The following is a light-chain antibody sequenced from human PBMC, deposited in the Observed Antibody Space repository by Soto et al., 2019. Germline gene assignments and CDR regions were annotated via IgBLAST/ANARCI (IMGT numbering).Light chain of an antibody. CDR3: ASYAGSNNFV. CDR2: EVN. Sequence: QSALTQPPSASGYPGQSVTISCTGTSGDVGGYDSVAWYQQHPHKAPKLIIYEVNKRPSGVPDRFSGSKSGNTASLIVSGLQADDEADYHSASYAGSNNFVFGGGTKVTVL. J-gene: IGLJ2*01. V-gene: IGLV2-8*01. CDR1: SGDVGGYDS.